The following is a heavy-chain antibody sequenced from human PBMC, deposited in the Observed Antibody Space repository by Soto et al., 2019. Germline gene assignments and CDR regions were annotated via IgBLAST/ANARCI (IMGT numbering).Heavy chain of an antibody. CDR2: LSASGSGA. V-gene: IGHV3-23*01. J-gene: IGHJ6*02. CDR1: RFSLNTYG. Sequence: EAQLLESGGGLVQPGGSLRLSCTTSRFSLNTYGMTWVRRAPGKGLEWVSTLSASGSGAYYAESVKGRFTVSRANSKNPIALPMTSLRDADTAVYYCAKPSSAASWHFGLDVWGQGTTVTVSS. CDR3: AKPSSAASWHFGLDV.